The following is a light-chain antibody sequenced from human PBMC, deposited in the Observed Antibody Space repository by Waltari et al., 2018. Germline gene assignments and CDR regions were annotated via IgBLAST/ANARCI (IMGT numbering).Light chain of an antibody. Sequence: AIQMTQSPSSLSASVGDRVTISCRASQGINTDLGWYQQKPGRAPKLLISGASTLQSVVTSRFSGSGSGTVFTLTISSLQPDDFTTYFCLQDHTYPLTFGQGTKVDI. J-gene: IGKJ1*01. V-gene: IGKV1-6*01. CDR2: GAS. CDR1: QGINTD. CDR3: LQDHTYPLT.